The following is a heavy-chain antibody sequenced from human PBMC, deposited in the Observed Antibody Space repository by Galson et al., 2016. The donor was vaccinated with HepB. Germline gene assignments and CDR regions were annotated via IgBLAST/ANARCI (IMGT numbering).Heavy chain of an antibody. V-gene: IGHV3-23*01. D-gene: IGHD3-16*01. CDR1: GFTFGSYA. Sequence: SLRLSCAASGFTFGSYAMSWVRQAPGRGLEWVSSISGSGGSTNYADSVKGRFSISRDNSKSTLYLQMNSLRAEDTAVYYCALGGAEHSPFDCWGQGTLVTVSP. J-gene: IGHJ4*02. CDR3: ALGGAEHSPFDC. CDR2: ISGSGGST.